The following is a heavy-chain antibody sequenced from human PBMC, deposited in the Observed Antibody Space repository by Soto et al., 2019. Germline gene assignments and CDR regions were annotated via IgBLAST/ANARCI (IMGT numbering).Heavy chain of an antibody. CDR3: ATDRDYYDSSGDYYGMDV. J-gene: IGHJ6*02. Sequence: QVQLVQSGAEVKKPGASVKVSCKVSGYTLTELSMHWVRQAPGKGLEWMGGFDPEDGETIYAQKFQGRVTMTEDTSTDTAYMELSRLRSEDTAVYYWATDRDYYDSSGDYYGMDVWGQGTTVTVYS. CDR1: GYTLTELS. CDR2: FDPEDGET. V-gene: IGHV1-24*01. D-gene: IGHD3-22*01.